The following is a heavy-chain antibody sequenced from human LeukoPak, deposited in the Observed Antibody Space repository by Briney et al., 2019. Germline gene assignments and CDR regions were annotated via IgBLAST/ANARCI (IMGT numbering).Heavy chain of an antibody. Sequence: ASVKVSSKASGYTFIHYFIHWVRQAPGQGLEWMGRINPNSGGTNYAQKFQGRVTMTRDTSTSTVYMELSSLRSEDTAVYYCARGYGDYGWFDPWGQGTLVTVSS. CDR1: GYTFIHYF. V-gene: IGHV1-2*06. CDR3: ARGYGDYGWFDP. D-gene: IGHD4-17*01. J-gene: IGHJ5*02. CDR2: INPNSGGT.